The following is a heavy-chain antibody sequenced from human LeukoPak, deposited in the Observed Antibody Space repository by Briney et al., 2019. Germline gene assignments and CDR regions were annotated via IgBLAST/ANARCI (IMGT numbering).Heavy chain of an antibody. V-gene: IGHV4-59*01. Sequence: PETLSLTCTVSGGSISSYYWSWLRQPPGKGLEWIGWIYYSGSTNYNPSLTSRVTISVDTSKNQSSLKLSSVTAADTAVYYCAGALNYYSSGPPPNSFDTWGQGNLVTVSS. D-gene: IGHD3-22*01. J-gene: IGHJ4*02. CDR1: GGSISSYY. CDR2: IYYSGST. CDR3: AGALNYYSSGPPPNSFDT.